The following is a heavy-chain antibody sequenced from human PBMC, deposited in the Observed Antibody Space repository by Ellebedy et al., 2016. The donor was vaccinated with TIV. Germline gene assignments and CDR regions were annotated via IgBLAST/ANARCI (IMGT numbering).Heavy chain of an antibody. CDR1: GDSISSYY. CDR2: IYYRGST. J-gene: IGHJ6*02. V-gene: IGHV4-59*08. D-gene: IGHD5-24*01. CDR3: ARGRRDGYTYFYYGLDV. Sequence: MPSETLSLTCTVSGDSISSYYWSWIRQPPGKGLEWIGYIYYRGSTNYNPSLKSRVTISVDTSKNQFSLKLSSVTAADTAMYYCARGRRDGYTYFYYGLDVWGQGATVTVSS.